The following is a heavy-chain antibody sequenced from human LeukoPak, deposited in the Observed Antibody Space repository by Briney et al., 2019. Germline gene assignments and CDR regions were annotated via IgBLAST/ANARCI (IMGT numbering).Heavy chain of an antibody. D-gene: IGHD5-12*01. CDR3: AILIVATRKGSDY. CDR1: GFTFSSYA. CDR2: ISGSGGST. J-gene: IGHJ4*02. V-gene: IGHV3-23*01. Sequence: GGSLRLSCAASGFTFSSYAMSWVRQAPGKGLEWVSAISGSGGSTYYADSVRGRFTISRDNSKNTLYLQMNSLRAEDTAVYYCAILIVATRKGSDYWGQGTLVTVSS.